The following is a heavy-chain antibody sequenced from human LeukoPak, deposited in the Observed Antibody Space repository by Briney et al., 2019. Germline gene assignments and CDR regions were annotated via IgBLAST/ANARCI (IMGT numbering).Heavy chain of an antibody. V-gene: IGHV4-59*01. Sequence: PSETLSLTCTVSGGSISSDSWSWIRQPPGKGLEWIGYLYYTGSNLYNPSLKNRAIISLDTSKNQISLKVTSVTAADTAVYYCARAVLWFGEMLYHMDVWGKGTTVIVSS. CDR2: LYYTGSN. J-gene: IGHJ6*03. CDR1: GGSISSDS. D-gene: IGHD3-10*01. CDR3: ARAVLWFGEMLYHMDV.